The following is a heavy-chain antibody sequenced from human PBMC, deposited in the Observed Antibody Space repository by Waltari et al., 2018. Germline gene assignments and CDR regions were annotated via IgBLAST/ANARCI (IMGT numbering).Heavy chain of an antibody. CDR3: ARTTITVFGVVVGALDN. CDR1: GDSVSSNSSA. Sequence: QVQLQQSGPGLVKPSQTLSLTCAISGDSVSSNSSAWDWIRQSPSRGLEWLGRTYYRSKWYSQYAASVKSRMTINADTSKNEFSLQLTSVSPEDTGLYFCARTTITVFGVVVGALDNWGPGTLVTVSS. D-gene: IGHD3-3*01. J-gene: IGHJ4*02. CDR2: TYYRSKWYS. V-gene: IGHV6-1*01.